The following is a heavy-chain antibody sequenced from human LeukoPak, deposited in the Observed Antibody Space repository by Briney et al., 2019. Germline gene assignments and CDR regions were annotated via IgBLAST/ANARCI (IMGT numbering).Heavy chain of an antibody. D-gene: IGHD4-17*01. CDR1: GYTFTSYD. V-gene: IGHV1-2*02. J-gene: IGHJ5*02. CDR3: AISTVTTAYVVFDP. Sequence: ASVKVSCKASGYTFTSYDINWVRQATGQGLEWMGWINPNSGGTNYAQKFQGRVTMTRDTSISTAYMELSRLRSDDTAVYYCAISTVTTAYVVFDPWGQGTLVTVSS. CDR2: INPNSGGT.